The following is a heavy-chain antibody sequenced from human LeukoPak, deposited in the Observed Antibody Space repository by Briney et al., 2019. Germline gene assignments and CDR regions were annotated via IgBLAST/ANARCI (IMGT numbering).Heavy chain of an antibody. Sequence: SETLSLTCAVYGGSFSGYYWSWIRQPPGKGLEWIGEINHSGSTNYNLSLKSRVTISVDTSKNQFSLKLSSVTAADTAVYYCARGPVEMATIPFDYWGQGTLVTVSS. CDR1: GGSFSGYY. CDR3: ARGPVEMATIPFDY. CDR2: INHSGST. J-gene: IGHJ4*02. D-gene: IGHD5-24*01. V-gene: IGHV4-34*01.